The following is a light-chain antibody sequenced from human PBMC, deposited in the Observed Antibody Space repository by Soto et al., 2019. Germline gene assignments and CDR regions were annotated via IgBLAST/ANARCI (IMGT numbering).Light chain of an antibody. CDR3: SSFTESXVYV. Sequence: VLTQPASVSGSPGQSITISCTGTSSDVGRYDYVSLYQHHPGKAPKLILYVVSDRPSGVSNRFSGSKSGNTASLNISVLQAEDEADYYCSSFTESXVYVFGRGTKVXV. CDR1: SSDVGRYDY. V-gene: IGLV2-14*01. J-gene: IGLJ1*01. CDR2: VVS.